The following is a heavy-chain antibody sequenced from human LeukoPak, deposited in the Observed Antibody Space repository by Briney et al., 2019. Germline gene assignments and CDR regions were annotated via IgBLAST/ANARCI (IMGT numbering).Heavy chain of an antibody. V-gene: IGHV3-30*18. CDR1: GFTFSSYG. Sequence: PGRSLRLSCAASGFTFSSYGTHWVRQAPGKGLEWVAVISYDGSNKYYADSVKGRFTISRDNSKNTLYLQMNSLRAEDTAVYYCAKDQQWLVDYWGQGTLVTVSS. CDR3: AKDQQWLVDY. D-gene: IGHD6-19*01. CDR2: ISYDGSNK. J-gene: IGHJ4*02.